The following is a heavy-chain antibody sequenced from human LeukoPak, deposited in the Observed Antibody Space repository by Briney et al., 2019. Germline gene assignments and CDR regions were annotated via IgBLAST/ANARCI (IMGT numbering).Heavy chain of an antibody. Sequence: PSETQSLTCTVSGGSISISSYYWGWIRQPPGKGLEWIGRIYYSGSTYYNPSLKSRVTISVDTSKNQFSVKLSSVTAADTAVYYCARPKHGDAFDIWGQGTMVTVSS. J-gene: IGHJ3*02. CDR3: ARPKHGDAFDI. CDR1: GGSISISSYY. CDR2: IYYSGST. V-gene: IGHV4-39*01.